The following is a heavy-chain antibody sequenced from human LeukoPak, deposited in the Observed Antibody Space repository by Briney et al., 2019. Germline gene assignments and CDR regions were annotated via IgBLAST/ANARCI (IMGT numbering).Heavy chain of an antibody. CDR1: GGSLSAYY. CDR2: INHGGST. D-gene: IGHD4-23*01. Sequence: PSETLSLTCAVDGGSLSAYYWTWIRQPPGKGLEWIGEINHGGSTNYNPSLKSRVTISVDTSKNQFSLKLSSVTAADTAVYYCARYLDYGGNSRVFQHWGQGTLVTVSS. CDR3: ARYLDYGGNSRVFQH. V-gene: IGHV4-34*01. J-gene: IGHJ1*01.